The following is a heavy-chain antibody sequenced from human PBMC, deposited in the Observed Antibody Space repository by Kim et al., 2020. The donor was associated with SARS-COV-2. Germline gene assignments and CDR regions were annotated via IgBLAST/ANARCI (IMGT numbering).Heavy chain of an antibody. CDR3: ARDVEAAYYYANWFDP. Sequence: SVKGRFTISRDNAKNSLYLQMNSLRDEDTAVYYCARDVEAAYYYANWFDPWGQGTLVTVSS. J-gene: IGHJ5*02. V-gene: IGHV3-48*02. D-gene: IGHD3-10*01.